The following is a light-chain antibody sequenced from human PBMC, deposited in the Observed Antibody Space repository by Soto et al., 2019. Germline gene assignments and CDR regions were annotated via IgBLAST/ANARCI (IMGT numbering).Light chain of an antibody. CDR3: GTWDSSLSAYV. CDR1: SSNIGNNY. CDR2: ENS. Sequence: QSVLTQPPSVSAAPGQKVTISCSGSSSNIGNNYVSWYQQLPETAPKLLIYENSKRPSGIPDRFSGSKSGTSATLGITGLQTGDEADYYCGTWDSSLSAYVFGTGTKVTVL. V-gene: IGLV1-51*02. J-gene: IGLJ1*01.